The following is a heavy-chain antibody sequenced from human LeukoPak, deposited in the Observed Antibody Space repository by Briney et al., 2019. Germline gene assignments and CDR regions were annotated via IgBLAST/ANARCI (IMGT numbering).Heavy chain of an antibody. Sequence: SETLSLTCTVSGGSISSSDYYWGWIRQPPGKGLEWIGSIYYSGSTYYNPSLKSRVTISVDTSKNQFSLKLSSVTAADTAVYYCAREGIQLAPGVDAFDIWGQGTMVTVSS. V-gene: IGHV4-39*07. CDR1: GGSISSSDYY. CDR3: AREGIQLAPGVDAFDI. CDR2: IYYSGST. D-gene: IGHD5-18*01. J-gene: IGHJ3*02.